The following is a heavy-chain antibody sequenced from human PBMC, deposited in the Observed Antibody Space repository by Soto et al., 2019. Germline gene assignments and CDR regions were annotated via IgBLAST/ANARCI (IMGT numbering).Heavy chain of an antibody. D-gene: IGHD3-22*01. V-gene: IGHV1-69*01. CDR2: IIPMFGTA. Sequence: QVQLVQSGAEVKKPGSSVKVSCKASGDTFSSYAINWVRQAPGQGREWMGGIIPMFGTANYAQTVKGRVTITAGESTSTVYMELSSLRSEDTAVYYCARVGPAHYYDSSGYYSPLDYWGQGTLVTVSS. CDR3: ARVGPAHYYDSSGYYSPLDY. J-gene: IGHJ4*02. CDR1: GDTFSSYA.